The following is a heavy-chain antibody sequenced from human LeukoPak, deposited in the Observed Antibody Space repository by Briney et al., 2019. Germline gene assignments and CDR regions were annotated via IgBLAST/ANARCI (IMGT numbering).Heavy chain of an antibody. V-gene: IGHV1-24*01. D-gene: IGHD7-27*01. J-gene: IGHJ5*02. CDR2: VDPEDGET. CDR3: ATSWVDGWFDP. CDR1: GYTLTELS. Sequence: ASVKVSCKVSGYTLTELSMHWVRQAPGKGLEWMGLVDPEDGETIYAEKFQGRVTITADTSTDTAYMELSSLRSEDTAVYYCATSWVDGWFDPWGQGTLVTVSS.